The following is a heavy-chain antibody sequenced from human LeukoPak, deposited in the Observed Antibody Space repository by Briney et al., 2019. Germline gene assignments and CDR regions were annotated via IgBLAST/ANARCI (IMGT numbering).Heavy chain of an antibody. J-gene: IGHJ4*02. V-gene: IGHV1-2*02. CDR2: INPNSGGT. Sequence: ASVKVSCKASGYTFTGYYMHWVRQAPGQGLEWMGWINPNSGGTNYAQKFQGRVTMTRDTSISTAYMELSRLRSGDTAVYYCARGPDFGQLGTIDIVVVPAAISFICDYWGQGTLVTVSS. CDR1: GYTFTGYY. D-gene: IGHD2-2*02. CDR3: ARGPDFGQLGTIDIVVVPAAISFICDY.